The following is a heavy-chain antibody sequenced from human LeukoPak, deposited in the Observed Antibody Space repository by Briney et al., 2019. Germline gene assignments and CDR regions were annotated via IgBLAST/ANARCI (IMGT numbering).Heavy chain of an antibody. CDR3: ARAGYSGYDFSPYYYYYYMDV. Sequence: GGSLRLSCAASGFTFSRFGMNWVRQAPGKGLEWVSAISGRGGTNTYYADSVKGRFTISRDNSKNTLYLQMNSLRAEDTAVYYCARAGYSGYDFSPYYYYYYMDVWGKGTTVTVSS. J-gene: IGHJ6*03. D-gene: IGHD5-12*01. CDR1: GFTFSRFG. CDR2: ISGRGGTNT. V-gene: IGHV3-23*01.